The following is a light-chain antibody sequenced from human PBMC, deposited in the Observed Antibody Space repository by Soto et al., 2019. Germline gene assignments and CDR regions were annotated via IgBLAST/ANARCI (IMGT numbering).Light chain of an antibody. CDR1: QAIHNY. V-gene: IGKV1-8*01. J-gene: IGKJ1*01. Sequence: AVLLTQSPSSFSASTGDRATITCRASQAIHNYLAWYQQVPGKAPKLLLYAASILQTGVPSRFSGSGSGTDFTLTIAGLQSEDVATYFCQHYYNYPWTFGQGTTVE. CDR3: QHYYNYPWT. CDR2: AAS.